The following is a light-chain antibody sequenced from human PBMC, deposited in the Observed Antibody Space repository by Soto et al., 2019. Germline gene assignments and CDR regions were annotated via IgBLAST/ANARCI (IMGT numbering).Light chain of an antibody. J-gene: IGKJ4*01. CDR3: QQYNNWPLT. V-gene: IGKV3-15*01. CDR2: GAS. CDR1: QSVSSN. Sequence: EIVMTRSPATLSVSPGERATLSCRASQSVSSNLAWYQQKPGQAPRLLIYGASTRATGIPATFSGSGSGTEFTLTISSLQSEDFAVYYCQQYNNWPLTFGGGTKVEIK.